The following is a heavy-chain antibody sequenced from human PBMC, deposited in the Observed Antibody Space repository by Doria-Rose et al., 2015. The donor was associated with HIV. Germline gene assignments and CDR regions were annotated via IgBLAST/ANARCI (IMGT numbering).Heavy chain of an antibody. V-gene: IGHV2-26*01. J-gene: IGHJ4*02. Sequence: VTLKESGPVLVKPTETLTLTCTVSGVSLSSPGMGVSWIRQPPGKALEWLANIFSDDERSYKTSLKSRLTISRGTPKSQVVLTMTDMDPVDTATYYCARIKSSRWYHKYYFDFWGQGTLVIISA. CDR3: ARIKSSRWYHKYYFDF. D-gene: IGHD6-13*01. CDR1: GVSLSSPGMG. CDR2: IFSDDER.